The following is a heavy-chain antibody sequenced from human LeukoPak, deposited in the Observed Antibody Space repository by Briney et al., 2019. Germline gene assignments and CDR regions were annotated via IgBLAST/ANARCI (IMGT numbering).Heavy chain of an antibody. CDR3: ATSTEAAGSD. CDR1: RFIFSSYH. J-gene: IGHJ4*02. D-gene: IGHD6-13*01. V-gene: IGHV3-21*04. CDR2: ISSSNSFI. Sequence: GGSLRLSCAASRFIFSSYHMHWVRQPPGKGLEWVSSISSSNSFIYYADSMKGRFTISRDNAENSLYLQMNSLRVEDTAVYYCATSTEAAGSDWGQGTLVTVSS.